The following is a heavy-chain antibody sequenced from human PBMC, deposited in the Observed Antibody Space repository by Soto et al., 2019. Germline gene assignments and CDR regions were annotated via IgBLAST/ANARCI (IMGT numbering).Heavy chain of an antibody. CDR3: AKDIVAGTTHNAFDI. D-gene: IGHD1-7*01. J-gene: IGHJ3*02. Sequence: GGSLRLSCAASGFTFDDYAMHLVRLAPGKGLEWISGISWNSGSIGYADSVKGRFTISRDNAKNSLYLQMNSLRAEDTALYYCAKDIVAGTTHNAFDIWGQGTMVTVSS. CDR1: GFTFDDYA. CDR2: ISWNSGSI. V-gene: IGHV3-9*01.